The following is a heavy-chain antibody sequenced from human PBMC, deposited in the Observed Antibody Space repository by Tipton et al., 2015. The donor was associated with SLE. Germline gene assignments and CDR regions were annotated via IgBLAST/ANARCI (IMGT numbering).Heavy chain of an antibody. Sequence: QLVQSGAEVKKPGASVKVSCKASGGTFSSYAISWVRQAPGQGLEWMGGINPNSGNTNYAQKLQGRVTMTTDTSTSTAYMELRSLRSDDTAVYYCATGNWGSWYFDLWGRGTLVTVSS. CDR2: INPNSGNT. J-gene: IGHJ2*01. CDR1: GGTFSSYA. V-gene: IGHV1-18*01. CDR3: ATGNWGSWYFDL. D-gene: IGHD7-27*01.